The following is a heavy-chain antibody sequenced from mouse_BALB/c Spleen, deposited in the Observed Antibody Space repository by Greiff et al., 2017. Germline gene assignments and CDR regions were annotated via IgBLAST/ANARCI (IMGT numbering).Heavy chain of an antibody. CDR2: IYPGDGDT. Sequence: VQLQQSGPELVKPGASVKISCKASGYAFSSSWMNWVKQRPGQGLEWIGRIYPGDGDTNYNGKFKGKATLTADTSSSTAYMQLSSLTSVDSAVYFCAIPERFAYWGQGTLVTVSA. J-gene: IGHJ3*01. V-gene: IGHV1-82*01. CDR3: AIPERFAY. CDR1: GYAFSSSW.